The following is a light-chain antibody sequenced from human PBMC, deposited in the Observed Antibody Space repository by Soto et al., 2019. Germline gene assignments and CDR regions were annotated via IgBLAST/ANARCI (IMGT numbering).Light chain of an antibody. CDR3: MQALQTPIT. CDR1: QSLQHLNGYNY. CDR2: LGS. V-gene: IGKV2-28*01. J-gene: IGKJ5*01. Sequence: DVVITQSPLSLPVTLGEPASISCRSGQSLQHLNGYNYLAWYLQKPGQSPRLLIYLGSLRASGVPDRFRGSGSGTDFTLKISRVEAEDVGVYYCMQALQTPITFGQGTRLEIK.